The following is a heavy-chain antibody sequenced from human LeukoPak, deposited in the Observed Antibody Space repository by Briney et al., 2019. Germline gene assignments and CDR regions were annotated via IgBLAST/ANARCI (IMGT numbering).Heavy chain of an antibody. J-gene: IGHJ5*02. D-gene: IGHD2-2*01. CDR3: ARDERRACSGTTCYFNWFDT. CDR1: GDSVSSDNAA. Sequence: SQTLSLTCVISGDSVSSDNAAWNWIRQSPSRGLEWLGRTYYRSKYYNDYAVSVKSRITINPDTSKNQISLQLNSVTPEDTAVYYCARDERRACSGTTCYFNWFDTWGQGTLVTVSS. V-gene: IGHV6-1*01. CDR2: TYYRSKYYN.